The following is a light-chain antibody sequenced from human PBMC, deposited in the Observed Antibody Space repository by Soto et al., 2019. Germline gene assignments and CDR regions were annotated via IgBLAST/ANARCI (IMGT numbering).Light chain of an antibody. CDR2: LGS. Sequence: EIVMTQSPLSLPVTPREPASISCRSSQSLLHSNGKNYLDWYLQKPGQSPQLLIYLGSNRASGVPDRFSGSGSGTDLTLKISRVEAEDVGLYYCMQALHTPITFGQGTRLEIK. V-gene: IGKV2-28*01. CDR3: MQALHTPIT. J-gene: IGKJ5*01. CDR1: QSLLHSNGKNY.